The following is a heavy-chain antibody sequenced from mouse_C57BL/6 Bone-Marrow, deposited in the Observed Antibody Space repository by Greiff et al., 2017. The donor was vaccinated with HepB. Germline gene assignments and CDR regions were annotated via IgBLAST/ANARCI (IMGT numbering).Heavy chain of an antibody. J-gene: IGHJ2*01. CDR3: ARWEDGSSPYFDY. CDR1: GYAFSSSW. V-gene: IGHV1-82*01. CDR2: IYPGDGDT. Sequence: VKLVESGPELVKPGASVKISCKASGYAFSSSWMNWVKQRPGKGLEWIGRIYPGDGDTNYNGKFKGKATLTADKSSSTAYMQLSSLTSEDSAVYFCARWEDGSSPYFDYWGQGTTLTVSS. D-gene: IGHD1-1*01.